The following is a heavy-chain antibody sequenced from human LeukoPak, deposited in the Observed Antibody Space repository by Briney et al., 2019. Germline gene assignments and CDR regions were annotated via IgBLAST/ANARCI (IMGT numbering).Heavy chain of an antibody. Sequence: PGGSLRLSCAASGVTFNIHAMDWVRQAPGKGLEWVSSISGIGISIYYADSVKGRFTISRDNSKNTVYLQMNRLIAEDTAVYYCARADSLWFGGYPPDYWGQGTLVTVSS. V-gene: IGHV3-23*01. CDR2: ISGIGISI. CDR3: ARADSLWFGGYPPDY. CDR1: GVTFNIHA. D-gene: IGHD3-10*01. J-gene: IGHJ4*02.